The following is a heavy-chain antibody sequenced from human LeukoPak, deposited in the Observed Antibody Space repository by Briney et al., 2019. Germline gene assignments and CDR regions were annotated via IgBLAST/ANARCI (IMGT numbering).Heavy chain of an antibody. CDR1: GGSISSGSYH. D-gene: IGHD1-1*01. CDR3: ARQRTGTIYYFDY. CDR2: IYTSGST. J-gene: IGHJ4*02. V-gene: IGHV4-61*02. Sequence: SETLSLTCTVSGGSISSGSYHWSWIRQPAGKGLEWIGRIYTSGSTNYNPSLKSRVTISVDTSKNQFSLKLSSVTAADTAVYYCARQRTGTIYYFDYWGQGTLVTVSS.